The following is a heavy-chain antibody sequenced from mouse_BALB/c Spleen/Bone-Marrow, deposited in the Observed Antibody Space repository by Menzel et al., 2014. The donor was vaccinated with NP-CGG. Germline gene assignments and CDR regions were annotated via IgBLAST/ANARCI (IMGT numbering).Heavy chain of an antibody. CDR3: ARDEDYAMDY. CDR1: GFTFXSFG. CDR2: ISSGSSTI. Sequence: EVKVVDSGGGLVQPGGSRKLSCAASGFTFXSFGMHWVRQAPEKGLEWVAYISSGSSTIYYADTVKGRFTISRDNPKNTLFLQMTSLRSEDTAMYYCARDEDYAMDYWGQGTSVTVSS. J-gene: IGHJ4*01. V-gene: IGHV5-17*02.